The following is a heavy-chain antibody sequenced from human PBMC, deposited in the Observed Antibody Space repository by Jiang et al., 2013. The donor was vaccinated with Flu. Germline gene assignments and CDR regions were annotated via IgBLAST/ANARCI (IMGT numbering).Heavy chain of an antibody. V-gene: IGHV4-59*01. J-gene: IGHJ4*02. D-gene: IGHD3-10*01. CDR2: IYYSGST. CDR3: ARSLSSGLVTEFDY. CDR1: GGSISSYY. Sequence: GSGLVKPSETLSLTCTVSGGSISSYYWSCIRQPPGKGLEWIGYIYYSGSTNYNPSLKSRVTISVGTSKNQFSLKLSSVTAADTAVYYCARSLSSGLVTEFDYWGQGTLVTVSS.